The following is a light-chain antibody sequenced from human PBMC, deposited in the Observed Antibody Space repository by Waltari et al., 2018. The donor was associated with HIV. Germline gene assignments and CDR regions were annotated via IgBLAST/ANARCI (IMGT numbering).Light chain of an antibody. CDR2: RNN. CDR3: AVWDDTLSGHLV. CDR1: SSNVGSNS. Sequence: QSVLTPPPSASGTPGQRVTISCSGSSSNVGSNSVHWYQQLPGTAPKLLIYRNNQRPSGVPDRFSGAKSGTSASLAISGLRSEDEADYYCAVWDDTLSGHLVFGGGTKLTVL. J-gene: IGLJ2*01. V-gene: IGLV1-47*01.